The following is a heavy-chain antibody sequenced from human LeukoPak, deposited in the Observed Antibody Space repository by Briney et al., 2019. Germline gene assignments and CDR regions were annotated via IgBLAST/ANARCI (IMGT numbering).Heavy chain of an antibody. CDR2: IYTSGST. Sequence: SQTLSLTCTVSGGSISSGSYYWSWIRQPAGKGLEWIGRIYTSGSTNYNPSLKSRVTISVDTSKNQFSLKLSSVTAADTAVYYCARGIAVDSFDYWGQGTLVTVSS. CDR3: ARGIAVDSFDY. D-gene: IGHD6-19*01. J-gene: IGHJ4*02. CDR1: GGSISSGSYY. V-gene: IGHV4-61*02.